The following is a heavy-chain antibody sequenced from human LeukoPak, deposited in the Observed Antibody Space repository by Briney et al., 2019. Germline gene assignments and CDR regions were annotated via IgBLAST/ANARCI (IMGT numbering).Heavy chain of an antibody. CDR3: AREGCSGGSCYNWFDP. CDR2: IYYSGST. Sequence: LETLSLTCTVSGGSISSYYWSWIRQPPGKGLEWIGYIYYSGSTNYNPSLKSRVTISVDTSKNQFSLKLSSVTAADTAVYYCAREGCSGGSCYNWFDPWGQGTLVTVSS. J-gene: IGHJ5*02. V-gene: IGHV4-59*01. D-gene: IGHD2-15*01. CDR1: GGSISSYY.